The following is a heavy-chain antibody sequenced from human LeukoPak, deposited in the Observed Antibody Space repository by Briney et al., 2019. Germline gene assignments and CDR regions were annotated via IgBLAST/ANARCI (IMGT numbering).Heavy chain of an antibody. J-gene: IGHJ6*02. CDR1: GFTCSTYW. CDR3: VRAMDV. V-gene: IGHV3-7*03. CDR2: IKQDESEK. Sequence: GGSLRLSCAASGFTCSTYWMTWVRQAPGKGLEWVANIKQDESEKYYVDSVKGRFTISRDNAKSSLFLQMNSLRVEDTAVYYCVRAMDVWGQGTTVTVSS.